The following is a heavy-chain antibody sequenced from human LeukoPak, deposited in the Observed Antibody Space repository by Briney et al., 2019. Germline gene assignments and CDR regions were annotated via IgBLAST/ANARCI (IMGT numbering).Heavy chain of an antibody. J-gene: IGHJ3*02. CDR1: GFTFSSYG. V-gene: IGHV3-30*02. CDR2: IRYDGSNK. Sequence: GGSLRLSCAASGFTFSSYGMHWVRQAPGKGLEWVAFIRYDGSNKYYADSVKGRFTISRDNSKNTLYLQMNSLRAEDTAVYCCARHRSGGSQDDAFDIWGQGTLVTVSS. D-gene: IGHD2-15*01. CDR3: ARHRSGGSQDDAFDI.